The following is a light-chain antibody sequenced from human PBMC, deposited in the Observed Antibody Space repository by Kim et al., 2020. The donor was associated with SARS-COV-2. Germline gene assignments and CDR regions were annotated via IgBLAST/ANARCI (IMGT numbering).Light chain of an antibody. CDR1: GGDVGGYNY. J-gene: IGLJ1*01. CDR3: CSYAGSYTYV. V-gene: IGLV2-11*03. Sequence: GQSVTISCTGTGGDVGGYNYVSWYQQHPGKAPKLMIYDVSKRPSGVPDRFSGSKSGNTASLTISGLQAEDEADYYCCSYAGSYTYVFGTGTKVTVL. CDR2: DVS.